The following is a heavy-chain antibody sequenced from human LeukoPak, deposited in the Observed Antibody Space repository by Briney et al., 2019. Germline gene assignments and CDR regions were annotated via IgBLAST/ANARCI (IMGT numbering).Heavy chain of an antibody. Sequence: SETLSLTCTVSGDSISSYYWSWIRQPPGKGLGWIGYIYYSGSTNYNPSIKSRVTISVDTSKNQFSLKLSSVTAADTAVYYCARHPRRVFSFDPWGQGTLVTVSS. V-gene: IGHV4-59*08. CDR2: IYYSGST. J-gene: IGHJ5*02. CDR3: ARHPRRVFSFDP. CDR1: GDSISSYY.